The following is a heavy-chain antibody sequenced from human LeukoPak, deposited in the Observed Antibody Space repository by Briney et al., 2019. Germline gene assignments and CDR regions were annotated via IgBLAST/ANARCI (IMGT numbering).Heavy chain of an antibody. D-gene: IGHD6-13*01. CDR1: GFTFSSYS. J-gene: IGHJ6*03. CDR3: ARVVRYLYYYYMDV. V-gene: IGHV3-21*01. Sequence: GGSLRLSCAASGFTFSSYSMNWVRRAPGKGLEWVSSISSSSSYIYYADSVKGRFTISRDNAKNSLYLQMNSLRAEDTAVYYCARVVRYLYYYYMDVWGKGTTVTVSS. CDR2: ISSSSSYI.